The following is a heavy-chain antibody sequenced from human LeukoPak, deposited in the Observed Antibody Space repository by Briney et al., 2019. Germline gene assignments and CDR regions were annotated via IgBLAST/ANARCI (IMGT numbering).Heavy chain of an antibody. D-gene: IGHD3-22*01. CDR3: ARGRGYYYDSSGYYYSAFDI. CDR1: GYTFTGYY. Sequence: ASVKVSCKASGYTFTGYYMHWVRQAPGQGLERMGWINPNSGGTNYAQKFQGRVTMTRDTSISTAYMELSRLRSDDTAVYYCARGRGYYYDSSGYYYSAFDIWGQGTMVTVSS. CDR2: INPNSGGT. J-gene: IGHJ3*02. V-gene: IGHV1-2*02.